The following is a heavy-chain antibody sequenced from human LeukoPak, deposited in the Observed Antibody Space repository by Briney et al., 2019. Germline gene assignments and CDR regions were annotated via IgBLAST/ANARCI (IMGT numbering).Heavy chain of an antibody. CDR1: GGSISSYY. D-gene: IGHD3-22*01. V-gene: IGHV4-59*08. Sequence: PSETLSLTCTVSGGSISSYYWSWIRQPPGKGLEWIGYIYYSGSTNYNPSLKSRVTISVDTSKNQFSLKLSSVPAADTAVYYCARHSGGYYDSSGYYPLHYWGQGTLVTVSS. CDR2: IYYSGST. J-gene: IGHJ4*02. CDR3: ARHSGGYYDSSGYYPLHY.